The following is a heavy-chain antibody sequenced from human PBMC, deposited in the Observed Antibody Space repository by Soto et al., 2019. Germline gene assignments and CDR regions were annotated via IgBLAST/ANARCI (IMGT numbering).Heavy chain of an antibody. J-gene: IGHJ5*02. Sequence: PSETLSLTCTVSGGSVSSRSYYWSWIRQPPGEGLEWIGSIYYSGSAQYSPSLKSRVIISVDTSKNQFSLKLSSVTAADTAVYYCASTANSNWFDPWGQGTLVTVSS. D-gene: IGHD3-22*01. CDR1: GGSVSSRSYY. CDR3: ASTANSNWFDP. V-gene: IGHV4-39*01. CDR2: IYYSGSA.